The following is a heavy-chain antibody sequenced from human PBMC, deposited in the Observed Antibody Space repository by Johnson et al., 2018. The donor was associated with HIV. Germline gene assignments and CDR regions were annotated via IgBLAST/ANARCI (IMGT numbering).Heavy chain of an antibody. CDR1: GFIFSTYG. CDR2: IWYDGSNE. CDR3: AKGGWGGENSDHYAFDS. D-gene: IGHD3-16*01. Sequence: VHLVGSGGGVVQPGRSVRLYCAASGFIFSTYGMHWVRQAPGKGLEWVAVIWYDGSNEHYADSVKGRFTISRDNSKNTLYLQMNRLRAEDTAVYYCAKGGWGGENSDHYAFDSWGQGTMVIVSS. V-gene: IGHV3-33*06. J-gene: IGHJ3*02.